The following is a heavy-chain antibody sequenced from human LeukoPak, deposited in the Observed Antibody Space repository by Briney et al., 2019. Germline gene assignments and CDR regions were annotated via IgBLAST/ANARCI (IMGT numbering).Heavy chain of an antibody. Sequence: PSETLSLTCTVSGGSIIGSTSYWGWIRQPPGKGLDWIGIINYSGSTYYNPSLRSRVTISVDTSKNQFSLKLNSVTASDTAVYYCARGYDYWGQGTLATVSS. D-gene: IGHD3-22*01. CDR1: GGSIIGSTSY. CDR3: ARGYDY. CDR2: INYSGST. V-gene: IGHV4-39*01. J-gene: IGHJ4*02.